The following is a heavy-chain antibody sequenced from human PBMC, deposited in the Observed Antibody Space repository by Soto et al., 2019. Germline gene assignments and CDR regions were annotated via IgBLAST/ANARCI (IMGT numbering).Heavy chain of an antibody. CDR3: ARNFRRSQDYGMDV. J-gene: IGHJ6*02. CDR1: GYTFTGYY. Sequence: ASVKVSCKASGYTFTGYYTHWVRQAPGQWLEWMGWINPNSGGTNYAQKFQGWVTMTRDTSISTAYMELSRLRSDDTAVYYCARNFRRSQDYGMDVWGQGTTVTVSS. CDR2: INPNSGGT. V-gene: IGHV1-2*04.